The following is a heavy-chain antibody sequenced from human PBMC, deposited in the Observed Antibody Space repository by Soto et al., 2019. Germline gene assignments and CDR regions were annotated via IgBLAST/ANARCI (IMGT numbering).Heavy chain of an antibody. CDR3: ARDSRGGGDY. CDR2: INPNSGGT. J-gene: IGHJ4*02. V-gene: IGHV1-2*02. CDR1: GYTFTGYY. D-gene: IGHD3-10*01. Sequence: QVQLVQSGAEVKKPGASVKVSCKASGYTFTGYYMHWVRQAPGQGLEWMGWINPNSGGTNYAQKLQGRVTMTRDTPISPGYMELSRLRSDDTAVYYWARDSRGGGDYWGQGTLVTVSS.